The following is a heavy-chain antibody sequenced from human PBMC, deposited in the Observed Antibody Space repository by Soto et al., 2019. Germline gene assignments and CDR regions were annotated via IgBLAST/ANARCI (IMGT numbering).Heavy chain of an antibody. CDR2: ISYDGNNK. Sequence: GGSLRLSCAASGFTFSNYAMHWVRQAPGKGLEWVAVISYDGNNKDYADSVKGRFTISRDNSKSTLYLQMNSLRAEDTAVYYCSRGPSMVRGIIDYWGQGTLVTVSS. J-gene: IGHJ4*02. CDR1: GFTFSNYA. CDR3: SRGPSMVRGIIDY. V-gene: IGHV3-30-3*01. D-gene: IGHD3-10*01.